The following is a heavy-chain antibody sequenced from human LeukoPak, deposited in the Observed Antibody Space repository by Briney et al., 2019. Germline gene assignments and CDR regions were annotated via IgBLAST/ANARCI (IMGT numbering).Heavy chain of an antibody. CDR1: GFTFSSYG. CDR2: ISYDGSNK. D-gene: IGHD6-19*01. J-gene: IGHJ6*02. V-gene: IGHV3-30*18. CDR3: AKDRAWRAVAGADTTYYYYYGMDV. Sequence: PGGSLRLSCAASGFTFSSYGMHWVRQAPGKGPEWVAVISYDGSNKYYADSVKGRFTISRDNSKNTLYLQMNSLRAEDTAVYYCAKDRAWRAVAGADTTYYYYYGMDVWGQGTTVTVSS.